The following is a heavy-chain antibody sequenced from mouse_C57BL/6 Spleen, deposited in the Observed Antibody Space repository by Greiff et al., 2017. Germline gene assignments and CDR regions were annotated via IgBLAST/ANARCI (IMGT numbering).Heavy chain of an antibody. V-gene: IGHV1-26*01. CDR1: GYTFTDYY. J-gene: IGHJ2*01. D-gene: IGHD1-1*02. Sequence: EVQLQQSGPELVKPGASVKISCKASGYTFTDYYMNWVKQSHGKSLEWIGDINPNNGGTSYNQKFKGKATLTVDKSSSTAYMERRSLTSEDSAVYYCARRGWGSTVCYFDYWGQGTTLTVSS. CDR3: ARRGWGSTVCYFDY. CDR2: INPNNGGT.